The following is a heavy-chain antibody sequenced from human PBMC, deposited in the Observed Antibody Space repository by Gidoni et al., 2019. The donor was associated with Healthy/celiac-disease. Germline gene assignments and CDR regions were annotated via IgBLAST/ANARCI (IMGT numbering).Heavy chain of an antibody. Sequence: QVQLVESGAAVVQPGTALRLSCAASRFTFSSYAMHWVRQAPAKGLELLAVISYDGSNKYYADSVKGRFTISRDNSKNTLYLQMNSLRAEDTAVYYCARGVDCSSNSCLTDYWGQGTRVTVSS. V-gene: IGHV3-30-3*01. D-gene: IGHD2-2*01. CDR2: ISYDGSNK. CDR1: RFTFSSYA. CDR3: ARGVDCSSNSCLTDY. J-gene: IGHJ4*02.